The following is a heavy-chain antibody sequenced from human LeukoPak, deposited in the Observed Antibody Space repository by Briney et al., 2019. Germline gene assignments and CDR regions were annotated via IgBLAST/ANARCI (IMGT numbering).Heavy chain of an antibody. CDR2: INHSGST. Sequence: PSETLSLTCAVYGGSFSGYYWSWIRQPPGKGLEWIGEINHSGSTNYNPSLKSRVTISVDTSKNQFSLKLSSVTAADTAVYYCARMEVVPAAMNGYYYYYGMDVWGQGTTVTVSS. J-gene: IGHJ6*02. V-gene: IGHV4-34*01. CDR3: ARMEVVPAAMNGYYYYYGMDV. D-gene: IGHD2-2*01. CDR1: GGSFSGYY.